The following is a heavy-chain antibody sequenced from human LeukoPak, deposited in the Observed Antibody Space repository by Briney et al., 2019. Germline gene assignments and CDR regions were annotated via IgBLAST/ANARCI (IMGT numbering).Heavy chain of an antibody. Sequence: GGSLRLSCAASGFTFSSYAMSWVRQAPGKGLEWVSAISGSGGSTYYADSVKGRFTIPRDNSKNTLYLQMNSLRAEDTAVYYCAKDPHYYDSSGYVGYWGQGTLVTVSS. J-gene: IGHJ4*02. CDR2: ISGSGGST. D-gene: IGHD3-22*01. CDR3: AKDPHYYDSSGYVGY. CDR1: GFTFSSYA. V-gene: IGHV3-23*01.